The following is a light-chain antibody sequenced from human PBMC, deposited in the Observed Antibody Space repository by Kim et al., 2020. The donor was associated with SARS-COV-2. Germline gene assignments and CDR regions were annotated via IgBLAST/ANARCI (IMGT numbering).Light chain of an antibody. V-gene: IGKV3-15*01. CDR1: QGVSSS. CDR2: GAS. CDR3: QQYNNWRT. Sequence: VSPGERAPLPGRAGQGVSSSLAWYQQKPGQAPRLLIYGASTRATGIPARFSGSGSGTEFTLTISSLQSEDFAVYYCQQYNNWRTFGQGTKVEI. J-gene: IGKJ1*01.